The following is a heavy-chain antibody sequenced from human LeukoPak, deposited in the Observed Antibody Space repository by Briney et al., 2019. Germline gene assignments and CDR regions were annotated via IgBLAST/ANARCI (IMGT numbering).Heavy chain of an antibody. CDR1: GYTFTSYY. CDR3: AREGFLDSSSWGPIAFDI. D-gene: IGHD6-13*01. CDR2: INPSGGST. V-gene: IGHV1-46*01. J-gene: IGHJ3*02. Sequence: GASVKVSCKASGYTFTSYYMHWVRQAPGQGLEWMGIINPSGGSTSYAQKFQGRVTMTRDTSTSTVYMELSSLRSEDTAVYYCAREGFLDSSSWGPIAFDIWGQGTMVTVSS.